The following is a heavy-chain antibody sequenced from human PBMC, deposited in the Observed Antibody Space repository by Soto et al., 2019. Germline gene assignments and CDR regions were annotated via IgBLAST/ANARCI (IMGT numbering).Heavy chain of an antibody. D-gene: IGHD2-2*01. CDR1: GFTFSNSD. J-gene: IGHJ4*02. CDR2: TSYDGSSK. CDR3: AKDSGQLPPYFDY. Sequence: QVQLVESGGGVVQPGRSLRLYCAASGFTFSNSDMHWVRKAPGKGLEWVAVTSYDGSSKFYADSVKGRFTISRDNSKNTLYLEMNSLRAADTAVYYCAKDSGQLPPYFDYWGQGTLVTVSS. V-gene: IGHV3-30*18.